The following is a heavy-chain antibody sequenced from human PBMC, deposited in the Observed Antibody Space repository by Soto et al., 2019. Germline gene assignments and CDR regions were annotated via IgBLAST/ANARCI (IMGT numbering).Heavy chain of an antibody. Sequence: EVQLVESGGDLVQPGGSLRLSCVASGFTFSSYGMNWVRQGPGKGLEWLSSISKSGTTTYYADSVKGRFTVSRDNAKNSLYLKMNSLRDEDMPVYYCARDVYCVSSSCSCLPDVWGQGTTVTVSS. CDR1: GFTFSSYG. J-gene: IGHJ6*02. CDR2: ISKSGTTT. V-gene: IGHV3-48*02. D-gene: IGHD2-21*01. CDR3: ARDVYCVSSSCSCLPDV.